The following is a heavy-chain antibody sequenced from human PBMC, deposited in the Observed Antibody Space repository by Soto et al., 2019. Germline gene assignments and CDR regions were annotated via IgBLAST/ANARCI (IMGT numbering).Heavy chain of an antibody. V-gene: IGHV6-1*01. D-gene: IGHD1-7*01. CDR1: GDSVSSNGAA. J-gene: IGHJ6*03. Sequence: SETLSLTCVISGDSVSSNGAAWNWTRQSPSRGLEWLGRTYYRSRWYNDYAVSVRSRITVNADTSKNPFSLHLNSVTPEDTAVYYCAGTSSLQWYYMDVWDKGTTVTVSS. CDR3: AGTSSLQWYYMDV. CDR2: TYYRSRWYN.